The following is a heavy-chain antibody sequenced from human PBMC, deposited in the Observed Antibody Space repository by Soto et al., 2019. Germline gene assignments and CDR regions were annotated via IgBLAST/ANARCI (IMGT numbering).Heavy chain of an antibody. CDR2: ISSSSTYI. D-gene: IGHD2-15*01. CDR3: ARGEQCGGSCYSACAFDI. CDR1: GFTFSSYS. J-gene: IGHJ3*02. Sequence: GWSLRLSCAASGFTFSSYSMNWVRQAPGKGLEWVSSISSSSTYIYYADSVKGRFTISRDNAKNSLYLQMNSLRAEDTAVYYCARGEQCGGSCYSACAFDIWGQGTMVTVSS. V-gene: IGHV3-21*01.